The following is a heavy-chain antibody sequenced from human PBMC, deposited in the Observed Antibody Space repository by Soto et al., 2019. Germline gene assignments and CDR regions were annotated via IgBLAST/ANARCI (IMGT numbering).Heavy chain of an antibody. J-gene: IGHJ5*02. V-gene: IGHV4-31*01. CDR2: IYYSGGT. Sequence: QVQLQESGPGLVKPSQTLSLTCTVSGGSISSGVYYWSWIRQHPGKGLELSGYIYYSGGTYYNPXXXXXXXXXXXXXXXXXXXXXXXXXXXXXXXXXCARSVFPWGQGTLVTVSS. CDR3: ARSVFP. CDR1: GGSISSGVYY.